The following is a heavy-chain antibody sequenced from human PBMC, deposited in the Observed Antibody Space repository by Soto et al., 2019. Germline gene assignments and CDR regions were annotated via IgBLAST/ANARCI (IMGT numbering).Heavy chain of an antibody. CDR2: ISSNGGST. Sequence: EVQLVESGGGLVQPGGSLRLSCAASGFTFSSYAMHWVRQAQGKGLEYVSAISSNGGSTYYANSVKGRFTISRDNSKNTLYLQMGSLRAEDMAVYYCARAIWETYGMDVWGQGTTVTVSS. CDR1: GFTFSSYA. D-gene: IGHD3-9*01. CDR3: ARAIWETYGMDV. V-gene: IGHV3-64*01. J-gene: IGHJ6*02.